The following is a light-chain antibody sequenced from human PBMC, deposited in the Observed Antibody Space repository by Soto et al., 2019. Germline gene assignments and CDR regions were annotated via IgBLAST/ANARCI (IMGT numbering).Light chain of an antibody. V-gene: IGLV2-23*03. CDR1: SSDSGSYNL. CDR3: CSYAGSSTFVV. CDR2: EGT. J-gene: IGLJ2*01. Sequence: QSALTQPASVSGSLGQSITISCTGTSSDSGSYNLVSWYQQHPGKAPKLMIFEGTKRPSGVSDRFSGSKSANTASLTISGILPEDEGDYYCCSYAGSSTFVVFGGGTKLTVL.